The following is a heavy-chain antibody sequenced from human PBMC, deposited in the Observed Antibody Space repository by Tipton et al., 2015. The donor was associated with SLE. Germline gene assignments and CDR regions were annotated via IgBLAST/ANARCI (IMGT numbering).Heavy chain of an antibody. CDR1: GFTFSSYA. CDR2: ISYDGSNK. V-gene: IGHV3-30*04. D-gene: IGHD2-15*01. J-gene: IGHJ6*03. CDR3: ARDGYWSGYFYYLGYRNV. Sequence: SLRLSCAASGFTFSSYAMHWVRQAPGKGLEWVAVISYDGSNKYNADPVKGGFTISRDNSKNTLYLQMNSLRAEDTAVYYCARDGYWSGYFYYLGYRNVWGKGTRDTISS.